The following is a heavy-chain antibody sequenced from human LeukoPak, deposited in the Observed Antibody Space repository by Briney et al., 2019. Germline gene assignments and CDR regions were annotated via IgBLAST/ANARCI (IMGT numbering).Heavy chain of an antibody. CDR1: GFTFSSYA. CDR2: ISGSGGST. CDR3: AKAAMIVVVIPDAFDI. V-gene: IGHV3-23*01. J-gene: IGHJ3*02. Sequence: GGSLRLSCAASGFTFSSYAMSWVPQAPGKGLEWVSAISGSGGSTYYADSVKGRFTISRDNSKNTLYLQMNSLRAEDTAVYYCAKAAMIVVVIPDAFDIWGQGTMVTVSS. D-gene: IGHD3-22*01.